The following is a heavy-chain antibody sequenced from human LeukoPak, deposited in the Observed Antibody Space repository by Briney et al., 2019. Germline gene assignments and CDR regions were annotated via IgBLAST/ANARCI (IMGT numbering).Heavy chain of an antibody. V-gene: IGHV5-51*01. CDR3: ARALYGSGDQSDN. CDR1: GYXFTSYW. D-gene: IGHD3-10*01. J-gene: IGHJ4*02. Sequence: GESLKISCNGSGYXFTSYWIAWVRQMPGKGLEWMGIIYPGGSDTRYSPSFQGQVTISADKSINTAYLQWSSLKASDTAMYYCARALYGSGDQSDNWGQGTLVTVSS. CDR2: IYPGGSDT.